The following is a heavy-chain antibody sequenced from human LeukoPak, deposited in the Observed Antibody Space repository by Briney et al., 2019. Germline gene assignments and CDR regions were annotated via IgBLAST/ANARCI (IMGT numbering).Heavy chain of an antibody. CDR1: GFTFGDYA. J-gene: IGHJ6*03. D-gene: IGHD4-11*01. V-gene: IGHV3-49*04. CDR2: IRSKAYGGTT. CDR3: TSHASHDYSFEDPMDV. Sequence: GGSLRLSCTASGFTFGDYAMSWVRQAPGKWLEWVGFIRSKAYGGTTEYAASVKGRFTISRDDSKSIAYLQMNSLKTEDTAVYYCTSHASHDYSFEDPMDVWGKGTTVTVSS.